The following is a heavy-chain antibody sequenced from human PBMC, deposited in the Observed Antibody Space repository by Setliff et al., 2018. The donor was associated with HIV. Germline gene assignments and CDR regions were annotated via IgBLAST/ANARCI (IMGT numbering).Heavy chain of an antibody. CDR2: IYTSGST. CDR1: GGSISCETFY. CDR3: ARGVYYYYFGVDV. J-gene: IGHJ6*02. V-gene: IGHV4-61*02. Sequence: SETLSLTCTVSGGSISCETFYWNWIRQPAGKGLEWIGRIYTSGSTDYNPSLKSRVTMSVDTSKNQFSLKLSSVTAADTAVYYCARGVYYYYFGVDVLGQGTTVTGSS.